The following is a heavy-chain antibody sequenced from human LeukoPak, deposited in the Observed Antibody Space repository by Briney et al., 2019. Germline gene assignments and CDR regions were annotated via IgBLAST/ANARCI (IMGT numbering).Heavy chain of an antibody. CDR1: GFTFSSYG. CDR2: ISYDGSNK. J-gene: IGHJ5*02. Sequence: GRSLRLSCAASGFTFSSYGMHWVRQAPGKGLEWVTLISYDGSNKYYADSVEGRFTISRDNSKNTLYLQMNSLRAEDTAVYYCVRGGESTWSWGQGTLVTVSS. CDR3: VRGGESTWS. V-gene: IGHV3-30*03. D-gene: IGHD2-15*01.